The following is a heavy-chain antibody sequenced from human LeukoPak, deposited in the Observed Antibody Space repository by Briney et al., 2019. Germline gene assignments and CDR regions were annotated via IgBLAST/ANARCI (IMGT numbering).Heavy chain of an antibody. J-gene: IGHJ4*02. Sequence: GGSLRLSCAASGFTFSTYTMNRVRQAPGKGLEWVSFISSDGRDKYYADSVKGRFTISRDNSESTLFLQMNSLRAEDTAVYYCAREYRSAWTSFDYWGQGTLVTVSS. V-gene: IGHV3-30*04. CDR1: GFTFSTYT. D-gene: IGHD6-19*01. CDR2: ISSDGRDK. CDR3: AREYRSAWTSFDY.